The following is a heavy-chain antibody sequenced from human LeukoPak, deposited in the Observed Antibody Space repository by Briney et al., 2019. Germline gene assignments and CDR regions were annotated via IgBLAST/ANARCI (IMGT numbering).Heavy chain of an antibody. Sequence: PGASLRLSCEASGFTFSNYCITWVRQAPGQGLEWMANIKQDGSEKNYVDYVKGRFTITGDNAKNSLYLQMNSLRAEDTAVYYCARARGYSSSPGDYWGQGTLVTVSS. CDR2: IKQDGSEK. D-gene: IGHD6-6*01. CDR1: GFTFSNYC. V-gene: IGHV3-7*01. CDR3: ARARGYSSSPGDY. J-gene: IGHJ4*02.